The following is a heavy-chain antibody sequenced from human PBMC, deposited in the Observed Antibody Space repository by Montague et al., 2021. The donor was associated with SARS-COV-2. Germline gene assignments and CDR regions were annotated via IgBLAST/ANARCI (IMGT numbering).Heavy chain of an antibody. CDR3: ARGLGRPGTIFGVALY. D-gene: IGHD3-3*01. J-gene: IGHJ4*02. Sequence: SETLSLTYGVYGGSFSGYYWSWIRQPPGKGPQWIGGINHSGSTNYNSSLNSRGTISLDTSKNQFSLKLTSVSAADTAVYYCARGLGRPGTIFGVALYWGQGTLVTVSS. V-gene: IGHV4-34*01. CDR2: INHSGST. CDR1: GGSFSGYY.